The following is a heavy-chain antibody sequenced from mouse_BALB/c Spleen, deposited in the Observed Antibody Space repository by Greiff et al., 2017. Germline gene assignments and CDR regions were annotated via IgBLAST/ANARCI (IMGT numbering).Heavy chain of an antibody. Sequence: EVQLVESGPELMKPGASVKISCKASGYSFTSYYMHWVKQSHGKSLEWIGYIDPFNGGTSYNQKFKGKATLTVDKSSSTAYMHLSSLTSEDSAVYYCARGYGNYDAMDYWGQGTSVTVSS. J-gene: IGHJ4*01. CDR3: ARGYGNYDAMDY. D-gene: IGHD2-10*02. V-gene: IGHV1S135*01. CDR2: IDPFNGGT. CDR1: GYSFTSYY.